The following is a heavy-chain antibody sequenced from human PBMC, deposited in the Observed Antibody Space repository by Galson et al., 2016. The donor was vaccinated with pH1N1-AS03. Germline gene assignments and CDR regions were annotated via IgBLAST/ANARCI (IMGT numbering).Heavy chain of an antibody. CDR2: IYWNDDK. Sequence: PALVKPTQTLTLTCTFSGFSLRTCGVGVGWIRQPPGKALEWLALIYWNDDKRYSPSLKSRLTITKDTSKNQVVLTMTNMDPVDTATYYCAHRKYQLLLSVWFDPWGQGTLVTVSS. J-gene: IGHJ5*02. CDR3: AHRKYQLLLSVWFDP. D-gene: IGHD2-2*01. CDR1: GFSLRTCGVG. V-gene: IGHV2-5*01.